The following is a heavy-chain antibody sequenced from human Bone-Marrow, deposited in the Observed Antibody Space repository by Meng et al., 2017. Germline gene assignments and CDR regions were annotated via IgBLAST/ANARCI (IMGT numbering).Heavy chain of an antibody. J-gene: IGHJ5*02. CDR3: AREPGPRVGWFDP. CDR2: IIPIFGTA. V-gene: IGHV1-69*01. Sequence: QVRRGQSGAEVKKPGSSVKVSCKASGGTFSSYAISWVRQAPGQGLEWMGGIIPIFGTANYAQKFQGRVTITADESTSTAYMELSSLRSEDTAVYYCAREPGPRVGWFDPWGQGTLVTVSS. CDR1: GGTFSSYA. D-gene: IGHD1-26*01.